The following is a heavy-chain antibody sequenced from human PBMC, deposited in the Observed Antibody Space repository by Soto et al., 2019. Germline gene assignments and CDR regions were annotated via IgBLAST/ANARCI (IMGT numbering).Heavy chain of an antibody. CDR1: GFIFQKFA. Sequence: PGGSLRLSCPTSGFIFQKFAMTWVRQGPGKGLEWVSSISGDGRTTHFADSVKGRFIISRDNSKNTLHLQMNRLRAEDTAFYHCVEGGDYFASWSYFESDSWGQGTLVTVSS. V-gene: IGHV3-23*01. CDR3: VEGGDYFASWSYFESDS. D-gene: IGHD3-10*01. J-gene: IGHJ5*01. CDR2: ISGDGRTT.